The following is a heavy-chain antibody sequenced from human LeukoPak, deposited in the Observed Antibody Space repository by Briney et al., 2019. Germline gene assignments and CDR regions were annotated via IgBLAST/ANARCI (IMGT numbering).Heavy chain of an antibody. CDR1: GGSISSGSYY. D-gene: IGHD4-11*01. CDR3: ARLGTTVTTGWLDP. Sequence: PSETLSLTCTVSGGSISSGSYYWGWIRQPPGKGLEWIGSIYYSGSTYYNPSLKSRVTISVDTSKNQFSLKLSSVTAADTAVYYCARLGTTVTTGWLDPWGQGTLVTVSS. V-gene: IGHV4-39*01. CDR2: IYYSGST. J-gene: IGHJ5*02.